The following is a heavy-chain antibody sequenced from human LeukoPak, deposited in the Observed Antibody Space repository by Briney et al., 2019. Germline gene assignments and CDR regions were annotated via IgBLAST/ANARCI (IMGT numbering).Heavy chain of an antibody. CDR1: GGSFRSYH. CDR3: ARLVDMNYPNDY. J-gene: IGHJ4*02. CDR2: IYYSGST. Sequence: PSETLSLTCTVSGGSFRSYHWSWLRQPPGKGLEWIGYIYYSGSTNYNPSLKSRVSISVDTSKNHFSLKLSSVTAADTDVYYFARLVDMNYPNDYWGQGTLVTVSS. D-gene: IGHD1-7*01. V-gene: IGHV4-59*01.